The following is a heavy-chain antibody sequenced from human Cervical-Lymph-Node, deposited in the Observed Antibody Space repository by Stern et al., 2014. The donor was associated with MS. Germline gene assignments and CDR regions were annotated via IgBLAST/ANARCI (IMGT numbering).Heavy chain of an antibody. CDR2: IIPGGSDM. Sequence: EVQLVQSGPEVKRPGESLKISCQASGYTFTSYWIGWVRQMPGKGLAWIAIIIPGGSDMSNRPSFQGQFPISADKSSSTAYLQWNTLKAWDTAIYYCARQRYFDYWGQGTLVTVSS. J-gene: IGHJ4*02. CDR1: GYTFTSYW. CDR3: ARQRYFDY. V-gene: IGHV5-51*01.